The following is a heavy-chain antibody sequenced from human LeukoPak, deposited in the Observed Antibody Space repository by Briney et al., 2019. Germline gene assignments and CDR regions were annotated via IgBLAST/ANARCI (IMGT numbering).Heavy chain of an antibody. CDR1: GFTFSSYA. CDR3: AREYDILTGYVDY. V-gene: IGHV3-30*04. Sequence: GGSLRLSCAASGFTFSSYAMHWVRQAPGKGLEWVAVISYDGSNKYYADSVKGRFTISRDNSKNTLYLQMNSLRAEDTAVYYCAREYDILTGYVDYWGQGTLVTVSS. CDR2: ISYDGSNK. J-gene: IGHJ4*02. D-gene: IGHD3-9*01.